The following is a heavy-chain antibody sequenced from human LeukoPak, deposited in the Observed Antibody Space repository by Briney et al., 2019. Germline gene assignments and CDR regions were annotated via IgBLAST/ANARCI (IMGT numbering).Heavy chain of an antibody. CDR3: AREKRGYSYGYCLDY. CDR1: GFTFSSYS. Sequence: PGGSLRLSCAASGFTFSSYSMNWVHQAPGKGLEWVSYISSSSTIYYADSVKGRFTISRDNAKNSLYLQMNSLRAEDTAVYYCAREKRGYSYGYCLDYWGQGTLVTVSS. V-gene: IGHV3-48*01. CDR2: ISSSSTI. D-gene: IGHD5-18*01. J-gene: IGHJ4*02.